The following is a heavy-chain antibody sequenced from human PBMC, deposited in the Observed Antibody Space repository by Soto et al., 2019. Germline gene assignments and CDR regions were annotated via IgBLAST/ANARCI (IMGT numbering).Heavy chain of an antibody. CDR3: ARVGGSSFGYFDY. J-gene: IGHJ4*01. CDR2: ISNSGSA. D-gene: IGHD3-16*01. Sequence: SETLSLTCTGSGGSIISYYCSWIRQPPWKGLEWIGYISNSGSANYNPSLKSRVTMSVDTSKSQFPLRLSSVTAADTAVYYCARVGGSSFGYFDYCGQGSLLTVSS. V-gene: IGHV4-59*01. CDR1: GGSIISYY.